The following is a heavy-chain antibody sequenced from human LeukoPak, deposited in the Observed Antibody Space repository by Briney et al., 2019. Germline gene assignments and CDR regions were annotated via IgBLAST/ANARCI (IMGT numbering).Heavy chain of an antibody. V-gene: IGHV3-23*01. CDR3: AKGLQWELPFDY. CDR1: GFTFSSYA. D-gene: IGHD1-26*01. J-gene: IGHJ4*02. Sequence: PGGSLRLSCAASGFTFSSYAMSWVHQAAGKGLEWVSAISGSGSRYYADSVKGRFTISRDNSKNTLYLQMNSLKAEDTAVYYCAKGLQWELPFDYWGQGTLVTVSS. CDR2: ISGSGSR.